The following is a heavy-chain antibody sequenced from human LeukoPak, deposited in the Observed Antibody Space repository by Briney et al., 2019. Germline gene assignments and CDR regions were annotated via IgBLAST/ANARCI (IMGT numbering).Heavy chain of an antibody. Sequence: GGSLTLSCAASGFTFSSYWMSWVRQAPGKGLEWVANIKQDGSERYYVDSVKGRFTNSRDNAKSSLYLQMNSLRAEDTAVYYCARKAAPAMDVWGQGTTVTVSS. CDR2: IKQDGSER. J-gene: IGHJ6*02. D-gene: IGHD6-6*01. V-gene: IGHV3-7*01. CDR1: GFTFSSYW. CDR3: ARKAAPAMDV.